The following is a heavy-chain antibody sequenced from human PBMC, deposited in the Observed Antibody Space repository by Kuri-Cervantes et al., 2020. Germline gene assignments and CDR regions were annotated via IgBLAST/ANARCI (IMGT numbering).Heavy chain of an antibody. CDR3: ARGLRNYYGSGSYYKPTPRYYYIDV. J-gene: IGHJ6*03. CDR2: IYHSGST. CDR1: GGSISSYY. D-gene: IGHD3-10*01. Sequence: GSLRLSCTVSGGSISSYYWTWIRQPPGKGLEWIGYIYHSGSTNYNPSLKSRLTISVDTSRNQFSLKLSSVTAADTAVYYCARGLRNYYGSGSYYKPTPRYYYIDVWGKGTTVTVSS. V-gene: IGHV4-59*12.